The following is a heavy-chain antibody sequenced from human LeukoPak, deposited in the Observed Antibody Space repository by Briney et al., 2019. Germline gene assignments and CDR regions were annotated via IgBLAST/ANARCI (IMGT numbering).Heavy chain of an antibody. V-gene: IGHV3-23*01. Sequence: PGGSLRLSCAASGFTFSNYAMTWVRPAPGKGLEWLSIISGGGSRTYSVDSVKGRFTISRDNSKNTLYLHMNSLRVDDTAVYFCAKGHGDYGTGFDCWGQGTLVTVSS. CDR3: AKGHGDYGTGFDC. CDR1: GFTFSNYA. J-gene: IGHJ4*02. CDR2: ISGGGSRT. D-gene: IGHD4-17*01.